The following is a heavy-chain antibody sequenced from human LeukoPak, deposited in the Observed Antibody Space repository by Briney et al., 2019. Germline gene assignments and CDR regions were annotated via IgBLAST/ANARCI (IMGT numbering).Heavy chain of an antibody. V-gene: IGHV4-59*01. CDR1: GDSISTYY. CDR3: ARSLRYFDWTEGGLDV. CDR2: IHYSGST. J-gene: IGHJ6*02. Sequence: SETLSLTCTVSGDSISTYYWNWIRQPPGKGLEWIGNIHYSGSTNYNPSLKSRVTISVDTSKNQFSLKLSSVTAADTAVYYCARSLRYFDWTEGGLDVWGQGTTVTVSS. D-gene: IGHD3-9*01.